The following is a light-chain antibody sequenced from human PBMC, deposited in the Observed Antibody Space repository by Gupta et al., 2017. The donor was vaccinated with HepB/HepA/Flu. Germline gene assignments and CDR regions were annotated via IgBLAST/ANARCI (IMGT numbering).Light chain of an antibody. CDR1: QSVGSSF. CDR3: QQYGRSPRT. CDR2: GAS. Sequence: EIVLTQSPGTLSLSPGERATLSCRASQSVGSSFLAWYQQKPGQAPRLLIYGASSRATGIPDRCSGSESGKSFTLTINRLEPEDFAVYYWQQYGRSPRTFGGGTKVEIK. V-gene: IGKV3-20*01. J-gene: IGKJ4*02.